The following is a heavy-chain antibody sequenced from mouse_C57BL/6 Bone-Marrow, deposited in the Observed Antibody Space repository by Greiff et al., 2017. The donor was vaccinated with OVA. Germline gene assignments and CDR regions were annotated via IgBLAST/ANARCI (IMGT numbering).Heavy chain of an antibody. Sequence: VQLVESGPELVKPGASVKISCKASGYSFTSYYIHWVKQRPGQGLEWIGWIYPGSGNTKYNEKFKGKATLTADTSSSTAYMQLSSLTSEDSAVYYCARKRRGPYYAMDYWGQGTSVTVSS. D-gene: IGHD2-12*01. CDR2: IYPGSGNT. CDR3: ARKRRGPYYAMDY. CDR1: GYSFTSYY. J-gene: IGHJ4*01. V-gene: IGHV1-66*01.